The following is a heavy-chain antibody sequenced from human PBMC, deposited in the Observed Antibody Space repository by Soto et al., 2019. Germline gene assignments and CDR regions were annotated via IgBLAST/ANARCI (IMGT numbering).Heavy chain of an antibody. CDR3: ASHYYYGSGSLDAFYX. D-gene: IGHD3-10*01. J-gene: IGHJ3*02. CDR2: IYPGDSDT. V-gene: IGHV5-51*01. Sequence: GESLKISCKGSGYSFTSYWIGWVRQMPGKGLELMGIIYPGDSDTRYSPSFQGQVTISADKSISTAYLQWSSLKASDTAMYYCASHYYYGSGSLDAFYXWGQVTMVTVS. CDR1: GYSFTSYW.